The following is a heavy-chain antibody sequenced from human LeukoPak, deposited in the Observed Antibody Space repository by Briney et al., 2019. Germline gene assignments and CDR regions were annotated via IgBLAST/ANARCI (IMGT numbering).Heavy chain of an antibody. D-gene: IGHD3-22*01. Sequence: GESLKISCKGSGYSFTSYWIGWVRQKPGKGLEWMGIIFPGDSDTRYSPSFQGQVTISADKSISTAYLQWSSLKASDTAMYYCASQGESYYDSSGYYGYWGQGTLVTVSS. CDR3: ASQGESYYDSSGYYGY. V-gene: IGHV5-51*01. J-gene: IGHJ4*02. CDR2: IFPGDSDT. CDR1: GYSFTSYW.